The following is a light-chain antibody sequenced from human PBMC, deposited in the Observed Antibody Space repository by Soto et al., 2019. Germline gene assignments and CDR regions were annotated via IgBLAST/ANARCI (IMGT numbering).Light chain of an antibody. Sequence: QSVLTQPASVSGSPGQSIAISCTGTFSDVGAYDYVSWFQQHPDKAPKLMIYEVTKRPSGVSNRFSGSKSGNTASLTISGLQPEDEADYYCSSHTSGTTRVFVSGTKVTIL. CDR3: SSHTSGTTRV. CDR2: EVT. J-gene: IGLJ1*01. CDR1: FSDVGAYDY. V-gene: IGLV2-14*01.